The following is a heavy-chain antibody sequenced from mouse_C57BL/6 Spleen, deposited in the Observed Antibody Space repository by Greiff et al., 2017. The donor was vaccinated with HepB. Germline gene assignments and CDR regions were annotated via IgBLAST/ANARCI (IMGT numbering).Heavy chain of an antibody. D-gene: IGHD2-4*01. J-gene: IGHJ2*01. V-gene: IGHV1-72*01. CDR3: ARLCDYDGDY. CDR2: IDANSGGT. Sequence: VQLQQPGAELVKPGASVKLSCKASGYTFTSYWMHWVKQRPGRGLEWIGRIDANSGGTKYNEKFKSKATLTVDKPSSTADMQLSSLTSEDSAVYYCARLCDYDGDYWGQGTTLTVSS. CDR1: GYTFTSYW.